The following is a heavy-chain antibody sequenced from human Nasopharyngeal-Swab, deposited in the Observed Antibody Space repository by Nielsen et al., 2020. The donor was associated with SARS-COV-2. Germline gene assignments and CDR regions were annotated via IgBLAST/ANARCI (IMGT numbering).Heavy chain of an antibody. V-gene: IGHV3-30*18. D-gene: IGHD5-24*01. CDR3: AKDKDGAFDI. Sequence: GGSLRLSCAASGFTFSSYGMHWVRQAPGKGLEWVAVISYDGSNKYYADSVKGRFTISRDNSKNTLYLQMNSLRAEDTAVYYWAKDKDGAFDIWGQGTMVTVSS. CDR2: ISYDGSNK. CDR1: GFTFSSYG. J-gene: IGHJ3*02.